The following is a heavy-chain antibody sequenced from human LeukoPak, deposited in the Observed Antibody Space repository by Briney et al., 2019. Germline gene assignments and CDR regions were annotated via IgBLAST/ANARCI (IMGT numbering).Heavy chain of an antibody. CDR3: ARVELLWFGESHLNWFDP. CDR1: GYSISSGYY. CDR2: IYYSGST. V-gene: IGHV4-61*01. D-gene: IGHD3-10*01. J-gene: IGHJ5*02. Sequence: SETLSLTCTVSGYSISSGYYWSWIRQPPGKGLEWIGYIYYSGSTNYNPSLKSRVTISVDTSKNQFSLKLSSVTAADTAVYYCARVELLWFGESHLNWFDPWGQGTLVTVSS.